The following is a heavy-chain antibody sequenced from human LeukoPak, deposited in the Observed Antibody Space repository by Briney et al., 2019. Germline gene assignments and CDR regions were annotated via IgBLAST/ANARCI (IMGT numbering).Heavy chain of an antibody. J-gene: IGHJ4*02. V-gene: IGHV3-15*07. CDR2: IKTKTDGGTT. D-gene: IGHD3-22*01. CDR3: ITEASGCYGYFDY. CDR1: GFTFSNAW. Sequence: GGSLRLSCAASGFTFSNAWMNWVRQAPGKGLEWVGRIKTKTDGGTTDYAAPVKGRFTISRDDSKNTLYLQMNSLKTEDTAVYYCITEASGCYGYFDYWGQGTLVTVSS.